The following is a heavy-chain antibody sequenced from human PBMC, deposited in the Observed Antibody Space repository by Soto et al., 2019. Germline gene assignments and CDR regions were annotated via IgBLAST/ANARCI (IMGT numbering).Heavy chain of an antibody. Sequence: QVQLQESGPGLVKPSQTLSLTCTVSGGSISSGGYYWSWIRQHPGKGLEWIGYIYYSGSTYYNPSRKSRVTISVDTSKNQFSLKLSSVTAADTAVYYCARDYSSGWSGAFDIWGQGTMVTVSS. CDR3: ARDYSSGWSGAFDI. J-gene: IGHJ3*02. D-gene: IGHD6-19*01. CDR1: GGSISSGGYY. V-gene: IGHV4-31*03. CDR2: IYYSGST.